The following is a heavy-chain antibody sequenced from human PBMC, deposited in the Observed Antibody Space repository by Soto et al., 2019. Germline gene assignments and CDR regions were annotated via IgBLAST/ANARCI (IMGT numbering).Heavy chain of an antibody. CDR2: ISYDGSNK. CDR1: GFTFSSYA. D-gene: IGHD6-19*01. CDR3: ARAPYSSGTYYFDY. Sequence: QVQLVESGGGVVQPGRSLRLSCAASGFTFSSYAMHWVRQAPGKGLEWVAVISYDGSNKYYADSVKGRFTISRDNSKNTLYLQMNSLRAEDTAVYYCARAPYSSGTYYFDYWGQGTLVTVSS. V-gene: IGHV3-30-3*01. J-gene: IGHJ4*02.